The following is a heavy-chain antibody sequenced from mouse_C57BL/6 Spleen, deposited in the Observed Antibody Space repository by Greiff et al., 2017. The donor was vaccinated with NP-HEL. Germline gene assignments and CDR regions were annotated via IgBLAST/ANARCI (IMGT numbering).Heavy chain of an antibody. V-gene: IGHV2-2*01. CDR1: GFSLTSYG. J-gene: IGHJ4*01. CDR3: AKITTVVATEEVLGTPYAMDY. D-gene: IGHD1-1*01. CDR2: IWSGGST. Sequence: QVQLQQSGPGLVQPSQSLSITCTVSGFSLTSYGVHWVRQSPGKGLEWLGVIWSGGSTDYNAAFISRLSISKDNSKSQVFFKMNSLQADDTAIYYCAKITTVVATEEVLGTPYAMDYWGQGTSVTVSS.